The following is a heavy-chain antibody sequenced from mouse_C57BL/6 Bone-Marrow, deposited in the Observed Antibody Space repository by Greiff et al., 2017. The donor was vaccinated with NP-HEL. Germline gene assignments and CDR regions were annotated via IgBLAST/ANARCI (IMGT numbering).Heavy chain of an antibody. CDR2: ISYDGSN. D-gene: IGHD2-4*01. J-gene: IGHJ2*01. CDR1: GYSITSGYY. Sequence: EVQLKESGPGLVKPSQSLSLTCSVTGYSITSGYYWNWIRQFPGNKLEWMGYISYDGSNNYNPSLKNRISITRDTSKNQFFLKLNSVTTEDTATYYCARWNYDYDGFDYWGQGTTLTVSS. V-gene: IGHV3-6*01. CDR3: ARWNYDYDGFDY.